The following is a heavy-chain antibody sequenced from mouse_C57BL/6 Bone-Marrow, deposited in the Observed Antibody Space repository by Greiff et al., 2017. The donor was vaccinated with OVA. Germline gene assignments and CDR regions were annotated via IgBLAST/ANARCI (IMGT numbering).Heavy chain of an antibody. CDR3: ADSSGYYAMDY. J-gene: IGHJ4*01. V-gene: IGHV5-6*01. Sequence: EVKLMESGGDLVKPGGSLKLSCAASGFTFSSYGMSWVRQTPDKRLEWVATISSGGSYTYYPDSVKGRFTISRDNAKNTLYLQMSSLKSEDTAMYYCADSSGYYAMDYWGQGTSVTVSS. D-gene: IGHD3-2*02. CDR2: ISSGGSYT. CDR1: GFTFSSYG.